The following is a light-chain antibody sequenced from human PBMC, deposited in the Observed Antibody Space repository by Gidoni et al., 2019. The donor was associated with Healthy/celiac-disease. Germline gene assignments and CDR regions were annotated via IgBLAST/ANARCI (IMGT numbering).Light chain of an antibody. V-gene: IGKV2-28*01. CDR1: QSLLHSNGYNY. Sequence: DIAMTQSPLSLPVTPGEPASIPCRSSQSLLHSNGYNYLDWYLQKPGQSPQLLIYLGSNRASGVPDRFSGSGSGTDFTLKISRVEAEDVGVYYCMQALQTPPFTFGPGTKVDIK. CDR2: LGS. J-gene: IGKJ3*01. CDR3: MQALQTPPFT.